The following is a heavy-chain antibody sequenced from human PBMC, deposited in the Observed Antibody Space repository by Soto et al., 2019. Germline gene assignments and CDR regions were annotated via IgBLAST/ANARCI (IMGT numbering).Heavy chain of an antibody. CDR1: GGAYTRYS. Sequence: PWETLSLNRPAYGGAYTRYSGRWIRHPPGLRVERIPGLYHSGSTNYNPSLKSRVTISVDTSKNQFSLKLSSVTAADTAVYYCARGLLSSLNPLSDYYDSSGYYYGTLDYWGQGTLVTVSS. CDR3: ARGLLSSLNPLSDYYDSSGYYYGTLDY. J-gene: IGHJ4*02. V-gene: IGHV4-34*01. CDR2: LYHSGST. D-gene: IGHD3-22*01.